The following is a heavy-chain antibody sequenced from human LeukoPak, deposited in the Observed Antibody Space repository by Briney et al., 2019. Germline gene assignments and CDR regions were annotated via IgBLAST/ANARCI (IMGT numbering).Heavy chain of an antibody. Sequence: GGSLRLSCAASGFALSSHWMTWVRQVPGRGPEWVANVNRDGSETYYLDSVKGRFTISKDNAKNSLYLQMNSLRAEDTALYHCARNNGMDVWGQGATVTVSS. CDR1: GFALSSHW. V-gene: IGHV3-7*03. CDR3: ARNNGMDV. CDR2: VNRDGSET. J-gene: IGHJ6*02.